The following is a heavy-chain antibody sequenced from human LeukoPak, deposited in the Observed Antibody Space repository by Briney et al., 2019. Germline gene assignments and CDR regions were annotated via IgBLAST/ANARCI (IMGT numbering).Heavy chain of an antibody. Sequence: ASVKVSCKASGYTFTSYDINWARQATGQGLEWMGWMNPNSGNTGYAQKFQGRVTMTRNTSISTAYMELSSLRSEDTAVYYCARVYYDSSGYYSGMDVWGQGTTVTVSS. V-gene: IGHV1-8*01. CDR2: MNPNSGNT. CDR1: GYTFTSYD. D-gene: IGHD3-22*01. J-gene: IGHJ6*02. CDR3: ARVYYDSSGYYSGMDV.